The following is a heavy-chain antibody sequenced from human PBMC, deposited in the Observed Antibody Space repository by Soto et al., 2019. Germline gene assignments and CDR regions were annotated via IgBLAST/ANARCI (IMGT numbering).Heavy chain of an antibody. CDR2: FDPEDGET. J-gene: IGHJ5*02. CDR3: ASAVKLRYFDWLNNWFDP. Sequence: ASVKVSCKVSGYTLTELSMHWVRQAPGKGLEWMGGFDPEDGETIYAQKFQGRVTMTEDTSTDTAYMELSSLRSEDTAVYYCASAVKLRYFDWLNNWFDPWGQGTLVTVSS. CDR1: GYTLTELS. D-gene: IGHD3-9*01. V-gene: IGHV1-24*01.